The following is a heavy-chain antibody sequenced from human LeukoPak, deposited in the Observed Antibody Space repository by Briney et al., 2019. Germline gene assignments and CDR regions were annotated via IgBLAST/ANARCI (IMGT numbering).Heavy chain of an antibody. CDR2: IGGSGGST. CDR1: GFTFSSYA. V-gene: IGHV3-23*01. D-gene: IGHD5-24*01. J-gene: IGHJ5*02. Sequence: GGSLRLSCAASGFTFSSYAMSWVRHAPGKGLEWGSAIGGSGGSTYYADSVKGRFTISRDNSKNTLYLQMNSLRAEDTAVYYCAKVGGGYNLYNWFDPWGQGTLVTVSS. CDR3: AKVGGGYNLYNWFDP.